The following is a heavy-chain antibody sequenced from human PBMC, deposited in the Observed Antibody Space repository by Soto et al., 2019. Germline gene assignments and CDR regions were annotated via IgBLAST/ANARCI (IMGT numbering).Heavy chain of an antibody. J-gene: IGHJ4*02. CDR2: IYYSGST. CDR1: GGSISSSSYY. D-gene: IGHD5-18*01. V-gene: IGHV4-39*01. Sequence: QLQLQESGPGLVKPSETLSLTCTVSGGSISSSSYYWGWIRQPPGKGLEWIGSIYYSGSTYYNPSLKSRXXIXVXXSKNQFSLKLSSVTAADTAVYYCATPGYSYGHFDYWGQGTLVTVSS. CDR3: ATPGYSYGHFDY.